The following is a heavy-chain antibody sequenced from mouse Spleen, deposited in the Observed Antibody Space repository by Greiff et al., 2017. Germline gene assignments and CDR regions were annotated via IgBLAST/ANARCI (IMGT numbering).Heavy chain of an antibody. J-gene: IGHJ3*01. Sequence: DVMLVESGGGLVKLGGSLKLSCAASGFTFSSYAMSWVRQTPEKRLEWVATISSGGGNTYYPDSVKGRFTISRDNAKNTLYLQMSSLKSEDTAMYYCAVRTGPAWFAYWGQGTLVTVSA. CDR3: AVRTGPAWFAY. V-gene: IGHV5-9*01. CDR2: ISSGGGNT. CDR1: GFTFSSYA. D-gene: IGHD4-1*01.